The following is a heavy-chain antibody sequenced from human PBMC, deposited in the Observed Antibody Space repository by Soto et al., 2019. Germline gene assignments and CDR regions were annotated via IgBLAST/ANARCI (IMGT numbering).Heavy chain of an antibody. V-gene: IGHV3-33*01. CDR1: GFTFSSYG. CDR2: ISYDGSNK. D-gene: IGHD6-13*01. Sequence: VQLVESGGGVVQPGRSLRLSCASSGFTFSSYGMHWVRQAPGKGLEWVAVISYDGSNKYYADSVKGRFTISRDNSKNTLFLQMDSLRAEDTAVYYCARSAGNGGIAAPIDYWGQGTLVTVSS. CDR3: ARSAGNGGIAAPIDY. J-gene: IGHJ4*02.